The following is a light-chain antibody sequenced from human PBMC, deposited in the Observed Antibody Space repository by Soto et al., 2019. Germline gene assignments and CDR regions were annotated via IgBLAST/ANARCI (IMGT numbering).Light chain of an antibody. CDR3: QQYNSYSVT. CDR1: QSVSNW. Sequence: DIQMTQSPSTLSASVGDRVTITCRASQSVSNWLAWYQQKPGKAPNLLIYRASTLESGVPSRFSGSGSGTEFTLTISSLQPDDLATYYCQQYNSYSVTFGQGTKVEIK. V-gene: IGKV1-5*03. CDR2: RAS. J-gene: IGKJ1*01.